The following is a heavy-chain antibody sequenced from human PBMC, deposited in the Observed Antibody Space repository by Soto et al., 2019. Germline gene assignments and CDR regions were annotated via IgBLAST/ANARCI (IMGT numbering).Heavy chain of an antibody. J-gene: IGHJ3*02. CDR3: AKSVLQWLANDAFDI. CDR2: IYPGDSDT. V-gene: IGHV5-51*01. Sequence: GESLKISCKGSGYSFTSYWIGWVRQMPGKGLEWMGIIYPGDSDTRYSPSFQGQVTISVDKSISTTYLQWSSLKASDTAVYYCAKSVLQWLANDAFDIWGQGTMVTVSS. CDR1: GYSFTSYW. D-gene: IGHD6-19*01.